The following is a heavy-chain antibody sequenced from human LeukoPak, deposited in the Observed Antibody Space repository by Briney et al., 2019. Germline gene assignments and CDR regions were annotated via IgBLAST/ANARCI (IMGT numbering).Heavy chain of an antibody. V-gene: IGHV4-39*01. D-gene: IGHD2-8*02. CDR2: IYYSGST. CDR1: GGSISSSSYY. Sequence: KSSETLSLTCTVSGGSISSSSYYWGWIRQPPGKGLEWIGSIYYSGSTYYNPSLKSRVTISVDTSKNQFSLKLSSVTAADTAVYYCARHLRIGGVQRPSYDAFDIWGQGTMVTVSS. CDR3: ARHLRIGGVQRPSYDAFDI. J-gene: IGHJ3*02.